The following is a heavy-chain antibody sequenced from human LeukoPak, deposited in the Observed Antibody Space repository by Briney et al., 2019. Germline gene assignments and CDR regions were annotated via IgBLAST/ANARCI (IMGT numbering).Heavy chain of an antibody. V-gene: IGHV3-21*01. CDR3: ARFSDLPGDY. D-gene: IGHD3-10*01. J-gene: IGHJ4*02. CDR2: ISSSSSYI. CDR1: GGSLSSYY. Sequence: PSETLSLTCTVSGGSLSSYYWSWIRQPPGKGLEWVSSISSSSSYIYYADSVKGRFTISRDNAKNSLYLQMNSLRAEDTAVYYCARFSDLPGDYWGQGTLVTVSS.